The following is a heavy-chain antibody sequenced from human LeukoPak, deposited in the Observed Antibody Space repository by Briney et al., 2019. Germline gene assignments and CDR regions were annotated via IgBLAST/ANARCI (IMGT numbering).Heavy chain of an antibody. CDR1: GYTFTSYD. CDR2: MNPNSGNT. V-gene: IGHV1-8*01. CDR3: VRGYDSSGYYYSTFFYYYYYGMDV. D-gene: IGHD3-22*01. J-gene: IGHJ6*02. Sequence: ASVKVSCKASGYTFTSYDINWVRQATGQGLEWMGWMNPNSGNTGYAQKFQGRVTMTRNTSISTAYMELSSLRSEDTAVYYCVRGYDSSGYYYSTFFYYYYYGMDVWGQGTTVTVSS.